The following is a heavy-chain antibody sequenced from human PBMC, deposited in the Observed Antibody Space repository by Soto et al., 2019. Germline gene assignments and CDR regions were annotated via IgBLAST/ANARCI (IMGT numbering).Heavy chain of an antibody. CDR2: IKQDGSEK. J-gene: IGHJ4*02. D-gene: IGHD3-16*01. V-gene: IGHV3-7*01. CDR1: GFTFSSYW. Sequence: GGSLRLSCAASGFTFSSYWMSWVRQAPGKGLEWVANIKQDGSEKYYVDSVKDRFTISRDNAKNSLYLQMNSLRAEDTAVYYCARERVTFGGVTFDYWGQGTLVTVSS. CDR3: ARERVTFGGVTFDY.